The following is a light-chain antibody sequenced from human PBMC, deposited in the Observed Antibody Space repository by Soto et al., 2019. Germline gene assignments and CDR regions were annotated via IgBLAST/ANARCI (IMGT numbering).Light chain of an antibody. CDR3: QQYVNSPIT. Sequence: EIVLTQSPGSLSLFPGERATLSCRASQTVGRNYLAWFQQKPGQAPRLLIYDASPRATGIPDKFGGSESGTDFTLTISRLEPEDFAVYYCQQYVNSPITFGQGTRLEIK. CDR1: QTVGRNY. J-gene: IGKJ5*01. V-gene: IGKV3-20*01. CDR2: DAS.